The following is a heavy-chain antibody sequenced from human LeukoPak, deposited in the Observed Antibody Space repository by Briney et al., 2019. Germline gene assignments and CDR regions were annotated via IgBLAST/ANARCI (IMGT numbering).Heavy chain of an antibody. CDR2: IYYSGST. J-gene: IGHJ4*02. CDR1: GGSISSYY. D-gene: IGHD4-4*01. V-gene: IGHV4-59*01. Sequence: PSETLSLTCTVSGGSISSYYWSWIRQPPGKGLEWIGYIYYSGSTNYNPSLKSRVTISVDTSKNQFSLKLTSVTAADTAVYYCARGTNEYSNYAIDYWGQGTLVTVSS. CDR3: ARGTNEYSNYAIDY.